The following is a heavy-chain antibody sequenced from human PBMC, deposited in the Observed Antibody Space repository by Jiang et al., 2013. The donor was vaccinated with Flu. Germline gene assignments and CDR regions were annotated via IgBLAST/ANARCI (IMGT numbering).Heavy chain of an antibody. CDR1: GYTFTGYY. V-gene: IGHV1-2*02. D-gene: IGHD3-3*02. Sequence: SGAEVKKPGASVKVSCKASGYTFTGYYMHWVRQAPGQGLEWMGWINPNSGGTNYAQKFQGRVTMTRDTSISTAYMELSRLRSDDTAVYYCARSSTRHFWSGQFDYWGQGTLVTVSS. J-gene: IGHJ4*02. CDR3: ARSSTRHFWSGQFDY. CDR2: INPNSGGT.